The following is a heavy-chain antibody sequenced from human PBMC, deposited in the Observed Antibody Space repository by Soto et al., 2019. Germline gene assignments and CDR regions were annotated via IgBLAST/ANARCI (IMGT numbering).Heavy chain of an antibody. J-gene: IGHJ4*02. CDR1: GFTFSSYW. CDR2: INSDGSST. CDR3: ARAGGYSRKNDY. Sequence: EVQLVESGGGLVQPGGSLRLSCAASGFTFSSYWMHWVRQAPGKGLVLVSRINSDGSSTSYADSVKGRFTISRDNAKNTLYLQMNSLRAEDTAVYYCARAGGYSRKNDYWGQGTLVTVSS. V-gene: IGHV3-74*01. D-gene: IGHD5-12*01.